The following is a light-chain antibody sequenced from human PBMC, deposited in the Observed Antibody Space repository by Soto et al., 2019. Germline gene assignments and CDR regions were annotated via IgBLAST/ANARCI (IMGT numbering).Light chain of an antibody. CDR1: QSVSNNY. J-gene: IGKJ1*01. V-gene: IGKV3-20*01. Sequence: EIVLTQSPGTLSLSPGERATLSCRASQSVSNNYLAWYQQKPGQAPRLLIYGASNRATGIPDRFSGSGSGTEFTVTISRLEPEDFAVYYCQQYSNWPQTFGQGTKVDI. CDR2: GAS. CDR3: QQYSNWPQT.